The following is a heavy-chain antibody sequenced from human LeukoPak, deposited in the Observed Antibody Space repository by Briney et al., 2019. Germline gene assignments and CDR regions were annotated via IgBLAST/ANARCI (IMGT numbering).Heavy chain of an antibody. CDR2: VSSSSGTI. J-gene: IGHJ4*02. CDR1: GFNFSAYN. CDR3: ATTYISSRVFFEY. Sequence: GGSLRLPCAASGFNFSAYNMNWIRQAPGKGLEWISFVSSSSGTIYYADSVKGRFTVSRDNAKKSLYLQMSSLRVEDTAVHYCATTYISSRVFFEYWGQGALVTVSS. V-gene: IGHV3-48*01. D-gene: IGHD6-13*01.